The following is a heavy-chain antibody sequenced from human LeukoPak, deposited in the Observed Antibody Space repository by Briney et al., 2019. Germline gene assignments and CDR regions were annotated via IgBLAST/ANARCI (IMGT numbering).Heavy chain of an antibody. V-gene: IGHV3-48*03. CDR2: ISSSGSTI. CDR3: AREAGSSGYPYYYYYGMDV. Sequence: HTGGSLRLSCAASGFTFSSYEMNWVRQAPGKGLEWVSYISSSGSTIYCADSVKGRFTISRDNAKNSLYLQMNSLRAEDTAVYYCAREAGSSGYPYYYYYGMDVWGQGTTVTVSS. CDR1: GFTFSSYE. J-gene: IGHJ6*02. D-gene: IGHD3-22*01.